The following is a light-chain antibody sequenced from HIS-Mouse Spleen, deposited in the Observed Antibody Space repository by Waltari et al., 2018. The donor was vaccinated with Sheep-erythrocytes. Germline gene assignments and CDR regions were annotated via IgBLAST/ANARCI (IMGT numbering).Light chain of an antibody. J-gene: IGLJ1*01. CDR2: DVS. CDR1: SSDVGGYNY. V-gene: IGLV2-11*01. CDR3: CSYAGSYNHV. Sequence: QSALTQPRSVSGSPGQSVTISCTGTSSDVGGYNYVSWYQQHPGKAPKRMIYDVSKRPSGVPDRFSGSKSGTTASLTISGLQDEDEADYYCCSYAGSYNHVFATGTKVTVL.